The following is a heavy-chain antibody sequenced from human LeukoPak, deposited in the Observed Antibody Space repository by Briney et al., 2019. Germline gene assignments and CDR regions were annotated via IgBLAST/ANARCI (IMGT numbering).Heavy chain of an antibody. CDR3: ASGRTGYRYFDY. CDR2: ISGSDGST. V-gene: IGHV3-23*01. J-gene: IGHJ4*02. Sequence: PGGSLRLSCAASGFTMSWVRQAPGKGLEWVSAISGSDGSTYYADSVKGRFTISRDNSKNTLYLQMNSLRAEDTAVYYCASGRTGYRYFDYWGQGTLVTVSS. CDR1: GFT. D-gene: IGHD3-9*01.